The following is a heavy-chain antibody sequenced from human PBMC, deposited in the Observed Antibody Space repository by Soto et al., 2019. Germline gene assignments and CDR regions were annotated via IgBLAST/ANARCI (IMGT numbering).Heavy chain of an antibody. D-gene: IGHD3-3*01. Sequence: ASVKVSCKASGYTFTSYGISWVRQAPGQGLEWMGWISAYNGNTNYAQKLQGRVTMTTDTSTSTAYMELRSLRSDDTAVYYCARDRGDFCSGYSEYYFDYWGQGTLVTVSS. J-gene: IGHJ4*02. CDR2: ISAYNGNT. CDR3: ARDRGDFCSGYSEYYFDY. V-gene: IGHV1-18*01. CDR1: GYTFTSYG.